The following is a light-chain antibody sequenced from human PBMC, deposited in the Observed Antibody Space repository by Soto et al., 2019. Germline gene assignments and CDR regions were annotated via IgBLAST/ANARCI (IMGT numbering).Light chain of an antibody. Sequence: EIVLTQSPGTLSLSPGERATLSCRASQSVSSKYLAWYQQKPGQAPRVLIYGTSIRASGVPERFSGGGSGTYFTLTITRLAPEDFALYYCQQYGSSLFTFGPGT. CDR3: QQYGSSLFT. CDR1: QSVSSKY. CDR2: GTS. V-gene: IGKV3-20*01. J-gene: IGKJ3*01.